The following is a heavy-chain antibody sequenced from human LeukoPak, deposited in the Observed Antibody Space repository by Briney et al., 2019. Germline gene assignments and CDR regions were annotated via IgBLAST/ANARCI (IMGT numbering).Heavy chain of an antibody. CDR2: ISGSGGST. V-gene: IGHV3-23*01. J-gene: IGHJ6*02. Sequence: GGSLRLSCAASGFTFSSYAMSWVRQAPGKGLEWVSAISGSGGSTYYADSVKGRLTISRDNSKNTLYLQMNSLRAEDTAVYYCAREPWGAKGAAWGMDVWGQGTTVTVSS. CDR1: GFTFSSYA. D-gene: IGHD1-26*01. CDR3: AREPWGAKGAAWGMDV.